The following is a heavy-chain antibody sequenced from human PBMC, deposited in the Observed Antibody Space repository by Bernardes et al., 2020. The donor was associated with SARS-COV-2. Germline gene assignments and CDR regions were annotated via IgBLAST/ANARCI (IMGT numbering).Heavy chain of an antibody. Sequence: GGSLRLSCAASGFTFSSYAMSWVRQAPGQGLEWVSTITGTSSSTYYADSVKGRFTISRDSSKNTLYLQMNSLRAADTAVYYCAKHLYQLYHYGMDVWGQGTTVTVSS. D-gene: IGHD2-2*01. J-gene: IGHJ6*02. CDR3: AKHLYQLYHYGMDV. CDR1: GFTFSSYA. CDR2: ITGTSSST. V-gene: IGHV3-23*01.